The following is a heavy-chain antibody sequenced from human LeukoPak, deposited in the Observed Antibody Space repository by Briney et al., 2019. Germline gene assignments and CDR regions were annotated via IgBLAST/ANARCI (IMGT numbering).Heavy chain of an antibody. CDR3: ARERTSYQLRKYYFDY. V-gene: IGHV1-69*13. CDR1: GGTFSSYA. Sequence: SVKVSCKASGGTFSSYAISWVRQAPGQGLEWMGGIIPIFGTANYAQKFQGRVTITADESTSTAYMELSSLRSEDTAVYYCARERTSYQLRKYYFDYWGQGALVTVSS. CDR2: IIPIFGTA. D-gene: IGHD2-2*01. J-gene: IGHJ4*02.